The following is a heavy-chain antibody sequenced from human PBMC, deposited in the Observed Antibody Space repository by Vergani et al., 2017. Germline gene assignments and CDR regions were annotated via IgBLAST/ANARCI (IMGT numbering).Heavy chain of an antibody. CDR3: ARSPGFIAAAGTGDY. CDR2: ISSSSSTI. CDR1: GFTFSSYS. V-gene: IGHV3-48*01. D-gene: IGHD6-13*01. Sequence: DVQLLQSGGDLVQPGGSLRLSCAASGFTFSSYSMNWVRQAPGKGLEWVSYISSSSSTIYYADSVKGRFTISRDNAKNSLYLQMNSLRAEDTAVFYCARSPGFIAAAGTGDYWGQGTLVTVSS. J-gene: IGHJ4*02.